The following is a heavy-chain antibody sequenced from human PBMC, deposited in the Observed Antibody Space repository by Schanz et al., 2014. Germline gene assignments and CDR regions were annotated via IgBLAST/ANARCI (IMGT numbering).Heavy chain of an antibody. CDR1: GYTFTNYY. CDR2: IYLSDGST. Sequence: QVQLVQSGAEVKKPGASVKLSCKASGYTFTNYYIHWVRQAPGQGLEWMGRIYLSDGSTRYAQRFHGRATVTRDTSTSPVYMALSSLISEDTAVYYCAFDRDDDYDIWGQGTTVTVSS. J-gene: IGHJ3*02. CDR3: AFDRDDDYDI. V-gene: IGHV1-46*01. D-gene: IGHD3-9*01.